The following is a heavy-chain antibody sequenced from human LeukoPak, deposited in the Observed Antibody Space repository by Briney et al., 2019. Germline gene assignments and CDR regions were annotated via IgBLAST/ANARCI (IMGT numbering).Heavy chain of an antibody. CDR2: ISAYNGNT. CDR1: GYSFGSFG. J-gene: IGHJ4*02. Sequence: SVKVSCKASGYSFGSFGINWVRQAPGHRLEWMGGISAYNGNTNYAQKVQGRVTMTTDTSTSTAYMDLMNLRSDDTAVYYCARGGYYGSGSFPDYWGQGTLVTVSS. CDR3: ARGGYYGSGSFPDY. V-gene: IGHV1-18*01. D-gene: IGHD3-10*01.